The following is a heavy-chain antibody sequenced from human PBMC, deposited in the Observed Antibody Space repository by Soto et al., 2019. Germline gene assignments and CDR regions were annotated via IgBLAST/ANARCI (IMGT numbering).Heavy chain of an antibody. D-gene: IGHD2-21*01. Sequence: QVQLQESGPGLVKPSQTLSLTCTVSGGSISSGDYYWSWIRQPPGKGLEWIGYIYYSGSTYYNPSLKSRVTISVDTSKNQFSLKLSSVTAADTAVYYCARDRLFPLRDQPSREFDYWGQGTLVTVSS. V-gene: IGHV4-30-4*01. J-gene: IGHJ4*02. CDR1: GGSISSGDYY. CDR3: ARDRLFPLRDQPSREFDY. CDR2: IYYSGST.